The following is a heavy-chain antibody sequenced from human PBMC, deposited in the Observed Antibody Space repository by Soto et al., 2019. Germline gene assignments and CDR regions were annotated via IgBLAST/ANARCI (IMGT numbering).Heavy chain of an antibody. D-gene: IGHD2-21*02. V-gene: IGHV1-2*02. CDR1: GYTFTGYY. CDR3: ARPGGNSAVYAFDI. J-gene: IGHJ3*02. CDR2: INPNSGGT. Sequence: ASVNVSCKASGYTFTGYYMHWVRQAPGQGLEWMGWINPNSGGTNYSPSFQGHVTISADKSISTAYLQWSSLKASDTAMYYCARPGGNSAVYAFDIWGQGTMVTVSS.